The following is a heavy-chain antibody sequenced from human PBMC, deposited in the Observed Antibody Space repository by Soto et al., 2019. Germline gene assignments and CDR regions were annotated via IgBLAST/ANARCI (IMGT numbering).Heavy chain of an antibody. Sequence: SETLSLTCTVSGGSISSGGYYWSWIRQHPGKGLEWIGYIYHSGSTYYNPSLKSRVTISVDTSKNQFSLMMSSLTAADTAVYYCAKWEGLGSDYYYYGLDVWGHGXTVTVYS. CDR2: IYHSGST. CDR1: GGSISSGGYY. D-gene: IGHD1-26*01. J-gene: IGHJ6*02. V-gene: IGHV4-31*03. CDR3: AKWEGLGSDYYYYGLDV.